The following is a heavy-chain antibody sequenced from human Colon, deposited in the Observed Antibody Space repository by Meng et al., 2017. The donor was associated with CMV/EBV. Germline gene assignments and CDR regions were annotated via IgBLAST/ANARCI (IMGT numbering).Heavy chain of an antibody. CDR2: IYPGDSDT. Sequence: GESLKISCKGSGYSFTSYWIGWVRQMPEKGLEWMGIIYPGDSDTTYSPSFQGQVTISADKSNSTAYLQWSSLKASDTAMYYCVRPGCGSAPCRDAFDIWGQGTMVTVSS. V-gene: IGHV5-51*01. CDR1: GYSFTSYW. D-gene: IGHD2-15*01. J-gene: IGHJ3*02. CDR3: VRPGCGSAPCRDAFDI.